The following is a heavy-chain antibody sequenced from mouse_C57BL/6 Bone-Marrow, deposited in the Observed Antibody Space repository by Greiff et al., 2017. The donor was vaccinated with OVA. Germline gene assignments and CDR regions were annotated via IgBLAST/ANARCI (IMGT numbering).Heavy chain of an antibody. CDR2: IWSGGST. J-gene: IGHJ4*01. Sequence: VQLQQSGPGLVQPSQSLSITCTVSGFSLTSYGVHWVRQSTGKGLEWLGVIWSGGSTDYNAAFISRLSISKDNSKSQVFFKMNSLQADDTAIYYCARKTVYDRPLYYAMDYWGQGTSVTVSS. CDR3: ARKTVYDRPLYYAMDY. V-gene: IGHV2-2*01. CDR1: GFSLTSYG. D-gene: IGHD2-14*01.